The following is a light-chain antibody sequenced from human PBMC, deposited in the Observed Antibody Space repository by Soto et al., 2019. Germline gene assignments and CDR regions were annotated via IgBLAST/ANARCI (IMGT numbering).Light chain of an antibody. CDR1: QSVSSSY. CDR2: GAS. CDR3: QQYGRSSA. Sequence: EIVLTQSPGTLSLSPGERATLSCRASQSVSSSYLAWYQQKPGQALRLLIYGASSRATGIPDRFSGSGSGTDFTLTISRLEPEDFAVYYCQQYGRSSAFGQGTKLEIK. V-gene: IGKV3-20*01. J-gene: IGKJ2*01.